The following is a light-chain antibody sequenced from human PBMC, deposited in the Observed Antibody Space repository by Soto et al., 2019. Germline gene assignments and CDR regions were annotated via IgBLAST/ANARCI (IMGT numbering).Light chain of an antibody. CDR1: SSDVGSYQY. V-gene: IGLV2-14*01. CDR2: EVS. CDR3: SSYTINSALYV. Sequence: QSALTQPASVSGSPGQSITISCTGTSSDVGSYQYVSWYQQRPGKAPKLIIYEVSNRPSGVSNRFSGSKSGNTASLTIPGLQAEDDGDYYCSSYTINSALYVFGSGTKVTV. J-gene: IGLJ1*01.